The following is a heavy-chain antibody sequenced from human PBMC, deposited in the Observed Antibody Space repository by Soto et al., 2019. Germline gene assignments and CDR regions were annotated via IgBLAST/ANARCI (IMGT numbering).Heavy chain of an antibody. Sequence: GGSLRLSCAASGFTFSSYAMSWVRQAPGKGLEWVSAISGSGGSTYYADSVKGRFTISRDNSKNTLYLQMNSLRAEDTAVYYCAKSGCSSTSCYTPPIPVIDPWGQGTLVTVSS. D-gene: IGHD2-2*01. CDR3: AKSGCSSTSCYTPPIPVIDP. V-gene: IGHV3-23*01. J-gene: IGHJ5*02. CDR2: ISGSGGST. CDR1: GFTFSSYA.